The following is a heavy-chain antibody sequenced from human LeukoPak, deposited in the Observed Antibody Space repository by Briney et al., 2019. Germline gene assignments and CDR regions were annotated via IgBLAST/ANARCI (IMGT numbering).Heavy chain of an antibody. CDR2: IIPIFGTA. D-gene: IGHD3-22*01. V-gene: IGHV1-69*13. J-gene: IGHJ5*02. CDR1: GGTFSSYA. Sequence: SVKVSCKASGGTFSSYAISWVRQAPGQGLEWMGGIIPIFGTANYAQKFQGRVTITADESTSTAYMKLSSLRSEDTAVYYCARGGYYDSSGYYSQFDPWGQGTLVTVSS. CDR3: ARGGYYDSSGYYSQFDP.